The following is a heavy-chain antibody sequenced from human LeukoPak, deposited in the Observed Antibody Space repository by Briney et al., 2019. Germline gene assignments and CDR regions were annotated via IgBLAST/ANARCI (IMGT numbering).Heavy chain of an antibody. CDR2: IYYSGST. CDR1: GGSISSSSYY. V-gene: IGHV4-39*07. J-gene: IGHJ5*02. CDR3: ARDTVYSSGVWFDP. Sequence: PSETLSLTCTVSGGSISSSSYYWGWIRQPPGKGLEWIGSIYYSGSTYYNPSLKSRVTISVDTSKNQFSLKLSSVTAADTAVYYCARDTVYSSGVWFDPWGQGTLVTVSS. D-gene: IGHD6-19*01.